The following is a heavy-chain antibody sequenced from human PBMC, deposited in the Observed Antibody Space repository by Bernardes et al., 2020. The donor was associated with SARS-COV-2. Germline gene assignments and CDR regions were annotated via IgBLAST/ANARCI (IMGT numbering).Heavy chain of an antibody. CDR3: ARDSSGSYYGVFDY. Sequence: GGSLLLSCAASGFTFRSSAMHWVRQAPGPGLAWVAVISYDGSNKYYADSVKGRFTISRDNSKNTLYLQMNSLRAEDTAVYYCARDSSGSYYGVFDYWGQGTLVTVSS. J-gene: IGHJ4*02. CDR1: GFTFRSSA. CDR2: ISYDGSNK. V-gene: IGHV3-30-3*01. D-gene: IGHD1-26*01.